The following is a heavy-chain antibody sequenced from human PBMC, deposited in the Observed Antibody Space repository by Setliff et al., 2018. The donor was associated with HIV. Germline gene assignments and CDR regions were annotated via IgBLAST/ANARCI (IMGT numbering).Heavy chain of an antibody. Sequence: GGSLRLSCAASGFTFSSYEMNWVRQAPGKGLEWVSYISSSGSTIYYADSVKGRFTISRDNAKNSLYLQMNSLGAEDTAVYYCARGDYDYVWGSYRDAFDIWGQGTMVTVSS. CDR1: GFTFSSYE. V-gene: IGHV3-48*03. CDR3: ARGDYDYVWGSYRDAFDI. J-gene: IGHJ3*02. CDR2: ISSSGSTI. D-gene: IGHD3-16*02.